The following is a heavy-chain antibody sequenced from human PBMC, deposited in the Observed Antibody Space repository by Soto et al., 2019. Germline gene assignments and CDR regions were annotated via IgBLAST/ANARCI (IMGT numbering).Heavy chain of an antibody. Sequence: PGESLKISCKGSGYTFTNYWIGWVRQMPGKGLEWMGIIYPGDSDTKYNPSFQGQVTISADKSITTTDLQWSSLKASDTAIYYCAASIFYYGMDVWGQGTTVTVSS. CDR3: AASIFYYGMDV. J-gene: IGHJ6*02. CDR1: GYTFTNYW. CDR2: IYPGDSDT. V-gene: IGHV5-51*01.